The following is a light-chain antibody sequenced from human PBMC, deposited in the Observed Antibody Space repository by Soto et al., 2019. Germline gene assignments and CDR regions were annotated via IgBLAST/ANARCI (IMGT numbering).Light chain of an antibody. CDR3: QQYNSYPWT. Sequence: DIQMTQSPSTLSASVGDRVTITCRASQSISSWLAWYQQKPGKAPKLLIYKASSLESGVPSRFSGSGSGTEFTLTISSLQPDDFGTYYCQQYNSYPWTXAQGTKVAIK. J-gene: IGKJ1*01. CDR1: QSISSW. V-gene: IGKV1-5*03. CDR2: KAS.